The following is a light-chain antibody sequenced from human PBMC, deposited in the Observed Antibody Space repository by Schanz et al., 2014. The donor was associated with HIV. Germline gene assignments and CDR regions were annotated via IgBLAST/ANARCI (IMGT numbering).Light chain of an antibody. J-gene: IGKJ1*01. CDR2: DAS. CDR1: QSVSSN. CDR3: QQYGGSPT. V-gene: IGKV3-20*01. Sequence: EIVMTQSPATLSVSPGERATLSCRASQSVSSNLAWYQQKPGQAPRLLIYDASNRATGIPARFSGSGSGTDFTLIISRLEPADIAVYYCQQYGGSPTFGQGTKVEIK.